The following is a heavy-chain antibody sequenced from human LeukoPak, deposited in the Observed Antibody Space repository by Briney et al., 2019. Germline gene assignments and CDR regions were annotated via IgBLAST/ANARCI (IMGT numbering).Heavy chain of an antibody. Sequence: PGGSLRLSCAASGFTFSSYGMHWVRQAPGKGVEWVAVIWYDGSNKYYADSVKGRFTISRDNSKNTLYLQMNSLRAEDTAVYYCAREAYCSSTSCYFDYWGQGTLVTVSS. J-gene: IGHJ4*02. CDR1: GFTFSSYG. V-gene: IGHV3-33*01. CDR3: AREAYCSSTSCYFDY. D-gene: IGHD2-2*01. CDR2: IWYDGSNK.